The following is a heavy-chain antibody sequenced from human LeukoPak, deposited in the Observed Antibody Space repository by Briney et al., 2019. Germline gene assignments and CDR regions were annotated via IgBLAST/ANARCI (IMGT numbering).Heavy chain of an antibody. V-gene: IGHV4-39*07. J-gene: IGHJ4*02. D-gene: IGHD6-13*01. Sequence: SETLSLTCTVSGGSINIDNYYWGWIRQPPGKGLEWIGSTYYRGSAYYNPSLKSRVTISVDTSKNQFSLKLSSVTAADTAVYYCARGPVVIAAAGITSYYFDYWGQGTLVTVSS. CDR1: GGSINIDNYY. CDR3: ARGPVVIAAAGITSYYFDY. CDR2: TYYRGSA.